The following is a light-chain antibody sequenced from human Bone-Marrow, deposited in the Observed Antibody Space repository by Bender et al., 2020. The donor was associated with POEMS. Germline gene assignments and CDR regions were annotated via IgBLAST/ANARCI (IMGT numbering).Light chain of an antibody. CDR2: EVS. CDR3: CSYAGLTTLYV. Sequence: QSALTQPPSASGSPGQSVTISCTGTSSDVGGSKYVSWYQQHPGKAPKLMIYEVSERPSGVPDRFSGSKSGNTASLTVSGLQAEDEADYYCCSYAGLTTLYVFGTGTTVTVL. V-gene: IGLV2-8*01. J-gene: IGLJ1*01. CDR1: SSDVGGSKY.